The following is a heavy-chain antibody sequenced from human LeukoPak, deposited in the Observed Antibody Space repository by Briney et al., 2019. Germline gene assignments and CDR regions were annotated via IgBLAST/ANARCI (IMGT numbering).Heavy chain of an antibody. CDR3: AKDGGQIYYSYYMDV. J-gene: IGHJ6*03. CDR2: LGGGGVDT. V-gene: IGHV3-23*01. D-gene: IGHD3-16*01. Sequence: GGSLRLSCAASGFTFSTYAMSWVRQAPGKGLEWVSTLGGGGVDTYYADSVKGRFTISRDNSKNTLYLQMNSLRAEDTAVYYCAKDGGQIYYSYYMDVWGKGTTVTVSS. CDR1: GFTFSTYA.